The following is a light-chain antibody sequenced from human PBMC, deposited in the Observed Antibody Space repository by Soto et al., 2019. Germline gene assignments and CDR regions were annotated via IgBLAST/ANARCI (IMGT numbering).Light chain of an antibody. Sequence: QSALTQPASVSGSPGQSITISCTGTSSDVGAYNYVSWYQQHPGKAPKLMIYDVSDRPSGVSNRFSGSKSGNTASLTISGLQAEDEADYYCSSYTYRAYVFGTGTKLTVL. CDR2: DVS. CDR1: SSDVGAYNY. J-gene: IGLJ1*01. V-gene: IGLV2-14*01. CDR3: SSYTYRAYV.